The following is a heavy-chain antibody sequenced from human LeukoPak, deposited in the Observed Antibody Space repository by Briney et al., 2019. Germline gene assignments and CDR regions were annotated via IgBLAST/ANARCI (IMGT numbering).Heavy chain of an antibody. CDR1: GFTFSSYS. V-gene: IGHV3-48*01. CDR3: ARDGFVVVPAPLYYYYMDV. Sequence: GRSLRLSCAASGFTFSSYSMNWVRQAPGKGLEWVSYISSSSSTIYYADSVKGRFTISRDNAKNSLYLQMNSLRAEDTAVYYCARDGFVVVPAPLYYYYMDVWGKGTTVTVSS. CDR2: ISSSSSTI. J-gene: IGHJ6*03. D-gene: IGHD2-2*01.